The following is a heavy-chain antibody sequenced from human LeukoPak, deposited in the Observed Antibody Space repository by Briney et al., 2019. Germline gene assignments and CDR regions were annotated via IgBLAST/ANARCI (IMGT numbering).Heavy chain of an antibody. CDR1: GGSISSGGYS. CDR3: ARVLLGGVATEIDDAFDI. CDR2: IYHSGST. J-gene: IGHJ3*02. V-gene: IGHV4-30-2*01. D-gene: IGHD5-12*01. Sequence: SETLSLTCAVSGGSISSGGYSWSWIRQPPGKGLEWIGYIYHSGSTYYNPSLKSRVTISVDRSKNQFSLKLSSVTAADTAVYYCARVLLGGVATEIDDAFDIWGQGTMVTVSS.